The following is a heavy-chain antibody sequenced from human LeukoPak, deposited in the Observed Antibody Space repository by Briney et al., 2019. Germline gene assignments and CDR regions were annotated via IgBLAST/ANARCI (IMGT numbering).Heavy chain of an antibody. CDR3: ARDPYCSGISCYSWYFGF. V-gene: IGHV3-30-3*01. J-gene: IGHJ4*02. D-gene: IGHD2-15*01. CDR2: ISYDGSNK. Sequence: GRSLRLSCAASGFTFSSYAIHWVRQAPGKGLEWVAVISYDGSNKYYADSVKGRFTISRDNSKNTLYLQMNGLRTDDTAVYYCARDPYCSGISCYSWYFGFWGQGTLVTVSS. CDR1: GFTFSSYA.